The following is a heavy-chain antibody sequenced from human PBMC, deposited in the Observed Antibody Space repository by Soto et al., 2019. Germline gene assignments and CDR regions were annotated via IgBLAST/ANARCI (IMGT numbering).Heavy chain of an antibody. Sequence: SVKVSCKASGGTFSSYAISWVRQAPGQGLEWMGGIIPIFSTANYAQKFQGRVTITADESTSTAYMELSSLRSEDTAVYYCERGSPPFGIAAAPDYWGQGTLVTVS. CDR2: IIPIFSTA. D-gene: IGHD6-13*01. J-gene: IGHJ4*02. CDR3: ERGSPPFGIAAAPDY. CDR1: GGTFSSYA. V-gene: IGHV1-69*13.